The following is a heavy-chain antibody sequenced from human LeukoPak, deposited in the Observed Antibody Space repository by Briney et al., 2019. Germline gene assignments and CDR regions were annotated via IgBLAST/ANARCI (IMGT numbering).Heavy chain of an antibody. V-gene: IGHV3-23*01. CDR2: ISGSGGST. CDR1: GFTFSSYG. Sequence: GGSLRLSCAASGFTFSSYGMSWVRQAPGTGLEWVSAISGSGGSTYYADSVKGRFTISRDNSKNTLYLQRNSLRAEDTAVYYCAKDYYDSSGYTGWFDPWGQGTLVTVSS. J-gene: IGHJ5*02. D-gene: IGHD3-22*01. CDR3: AKDYYDSSGYTGWFDP.